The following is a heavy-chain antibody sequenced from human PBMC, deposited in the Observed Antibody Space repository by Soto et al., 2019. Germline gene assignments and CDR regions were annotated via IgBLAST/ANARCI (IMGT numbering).Heavy chain of an antibody. D-gene: IGHD5-18*01. CDR3: AREEGVLDSYGPGGFDY. CDR1: GGSISSGDYY. CDR2: IYYSGST. J-gene: IGHJ4*02. V-gene: IGHV4-30-4*01. Sequence: QVQLQESGPGLVKPSQTLSLTCTVSGGSISSGDYYWSWIRQPPGKGLEWIGYIYYSGSTYYNPSLKSRVTISVDTSKNQFSLKLSSVTAADTAVYYCAREEGVLDSYGPGGFDYWGQGTLVTVSS.